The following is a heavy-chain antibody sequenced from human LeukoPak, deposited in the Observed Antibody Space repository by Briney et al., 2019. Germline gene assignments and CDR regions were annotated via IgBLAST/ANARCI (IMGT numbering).Heavy chain of an antibody. J-gene: IGHJ3*02. Sequence: GGSLRLSCAASGFTFGGYAMSWVRQAPGKGLEWVSAISVDGSHTYYADSVKGRFTISRDNSKNTLYLQMNSLRAENTAVYYCARTGSMGSAFDIWGQGTMVTVSS. V-gene: IGHV3-23*01. CDR3: ARTGSMGSAFDI. CDR2: ISVDGSHT. D-gene: IGHD1-26*01. CDR1: GFTFGGYA.